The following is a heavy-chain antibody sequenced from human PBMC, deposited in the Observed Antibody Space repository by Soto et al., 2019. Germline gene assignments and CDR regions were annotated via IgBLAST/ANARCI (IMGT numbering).Heavy chain of an antibody. Sequence: ASVKVSCKASGGTFSSYAISWVRQAPGQGLEWMGGIIPIFGTANYAQKFQGRVTITADESTSTAYMELSSLRSEDTAVYYCARGLVGPAAMKYYYGMDVWGQGTTVTVSS. CDR2: IIPIFGTA. V-gene: IGHV1-69*13. J-gene: IGHJ6*02. CDR1: GGTFSSYA. CDR3: ARGLVGPAAMKYYYGMDV. D-gene: IGHD2-2*01.